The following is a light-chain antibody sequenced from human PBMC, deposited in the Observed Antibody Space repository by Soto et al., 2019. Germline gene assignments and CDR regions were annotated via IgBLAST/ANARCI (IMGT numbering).Light chain of an antibody. CDR1: QSVNNNY. Sequence: EIVLTQSPATLSLSPGETATLSCGASQSVNNNYLAWYQQKPGLAPRLLIYDTSSRATGIPLRFSGSGSGTDFTLTISGLEPEDFAVYYCLQYGTSSLSFGGGTKVAIK. CDR2: DTS. J-gene: IGKJ4*01. CDR3: LQYGTSSLS. V-gene: IGKV3D-20*01.